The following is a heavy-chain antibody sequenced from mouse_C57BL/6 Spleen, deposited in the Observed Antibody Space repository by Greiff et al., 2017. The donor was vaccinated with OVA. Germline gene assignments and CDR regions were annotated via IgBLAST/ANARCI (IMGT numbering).Heavy chain of an antibody. CDR1: GFTFSSYA. Sequence: EVQGVESGGGLVKPGGSLKLSCAASGFTFSSYAMSWVRQTPEKRLEWVATISDGGSYTYYPDNVKGRFTISRDNAKNNLYLQMSHLKSEDTAMYYCARIYYGNFFFDYWGQGTTLTVSS. J-gene: IGHJ2*01. D-gene: IGHD2-1*01. CDR2: ISDGGSYT. CDR3: ARIYYGNFFFDY. V-gene: IGHV5-4*01.